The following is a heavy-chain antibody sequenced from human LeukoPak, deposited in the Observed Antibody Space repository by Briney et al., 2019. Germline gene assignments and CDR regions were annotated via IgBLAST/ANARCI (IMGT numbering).Heavy chain of an antibody. CDR2: ISAYNGNT. D-gene: IGHD3-10*01. CDR3: ARDRGNHDAFDI. CDR1: GYTFTSYG. V-gene: IGHV1-18*01. J-gene: IGHJ3*02. Sequence: ASVKVSCKASGYTFTSYGISWVRQAPGQGLEWMGWISAYNGNTNYAQKLQGRVTMTTDTSTSTAYMELSRLRSDDTAVYYCARDRGNHDAFDIWGQGTMVTVSS.